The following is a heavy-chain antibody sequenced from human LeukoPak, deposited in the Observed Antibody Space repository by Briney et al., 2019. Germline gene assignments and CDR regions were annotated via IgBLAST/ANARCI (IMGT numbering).Heavy chain of an antibody. J-gene: IGHJ4*02. CDR3: AKDHGSWYVSELYFDY. V-gene: IGHV3-23*01. D-gene: IGHD6-13*01. Sequence: PGGSLRLSCAASGFTFRSYAMSWVRQAPGKGLEWVSAISGSGGSTYYADSVKGRFTISRDNSKNTLCLQMNSLRAEDTAVYYCAKDHGSWYVSELYFDYWGQGALVTVSS. CDR2: ISGSGGST. CDR1: GFTFRSYA.